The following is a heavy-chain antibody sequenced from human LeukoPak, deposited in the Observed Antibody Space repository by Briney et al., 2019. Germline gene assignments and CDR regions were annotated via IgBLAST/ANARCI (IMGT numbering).Heavy chain of an antibody. J-gene: IGHJ4*02. CDR2: INPHSGVT. V-gene: IGHV1-2*02. CDR3: VREGITKAFDF. D-gene: IGHD1-14*01. CDR1: GFTFTDYY. Sequence: ASVKVSCKASGFTFTDYYMHWVRLAPGQGLEWMGYINPHSGVTSFPQKFRGRVTLTTDTSISAAYMELSSLISDDTAMYYCVREGITKAFDFWSQGALVTVSS.